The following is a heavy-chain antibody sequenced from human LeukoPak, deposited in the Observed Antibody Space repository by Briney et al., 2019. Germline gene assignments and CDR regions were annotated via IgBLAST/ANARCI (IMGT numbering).Heavy chain of an antibody. V-gene: IGHV3-74*01. D-gene: IGHD3-9*01. CDR1: GFTFSSYW. CDR2: INSDGSST. J-gene: IGHJ3*02. CDR3: AKGWLDDILTGPNDAFDI. Sequence: GGSLRLSCAASGFTFSSYWMHWVRQAPGKGLVWVSRINSDGSSTSYADSVKGRFTISRDNSKNTLYLQMNSLRAEDTAVYYCAKGWLDDILTGPNDAFDIWGQGTMVTVSS.